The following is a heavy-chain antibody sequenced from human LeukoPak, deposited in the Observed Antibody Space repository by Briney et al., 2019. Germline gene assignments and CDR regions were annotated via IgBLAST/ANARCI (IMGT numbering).Heavy chain of an antibody. CDR1: GLTFSSYA. V-gene: IGHV3-23*01. CDR2: ISGSGGST. Sequence: PGGSLRLSCSASGLTFSSYAMNWVRQAPGKGLEWVSAISGSGGSTYYADSVKGRFTISRDNSKNTLYLQMNSLRAEDTAVYYCAKAVAAVVDDAFDIWGQGTMVTVSS. D-gene: IGHD6-13*01. J-gene: IGHJ3*02. CDR3: AKAVAAVVDDAFDI.